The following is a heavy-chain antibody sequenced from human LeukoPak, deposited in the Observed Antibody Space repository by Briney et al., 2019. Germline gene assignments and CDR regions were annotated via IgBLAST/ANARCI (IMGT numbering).Heavy chain of an antibody. V-gene: IGHV1-69*13. CDR2: IIPIFGTA. CDR1: GGTFSSYA. Sequence: ASVKVSCKASGGTFSSYAISWVRQAPGQGLEWMGGIIPIFGTANYAQNFQGRVTITADESTATAYMELSSLKSDDTAVYYCARGPMVRGLITYAEYFQHWGQGTLVTVSS. J-gene: IGHJ1*01. CDR3: ARGPMVRGLITYAEYFQH. D-gene: IGHD3-10*01.